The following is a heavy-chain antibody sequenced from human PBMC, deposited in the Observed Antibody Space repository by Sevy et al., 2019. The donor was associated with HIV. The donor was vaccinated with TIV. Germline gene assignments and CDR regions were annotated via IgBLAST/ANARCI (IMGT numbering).Heavy chain of an antibody. D-gene: IGHD3-16*01. CDR3: ACENAWGSCYS. V-gene: IGHV4-59*08. J-gene: IGHJ4*02. CDR2: IYYIGNT. CDR1: GGSITSLY. Sequence: SETLSLTCTVSGGSITSLYWGWIRQPPGKGLEWIANIYYIGNTNYNPSIKSRVTISLDTSKNQFSLRLSSVTAADTARYYWACENAWGSCYSWGQGTLVTVSS.